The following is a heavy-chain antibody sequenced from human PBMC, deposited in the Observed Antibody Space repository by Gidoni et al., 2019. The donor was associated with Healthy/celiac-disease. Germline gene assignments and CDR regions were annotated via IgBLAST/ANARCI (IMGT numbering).Heavy chain of an antibody. CDR3: VNRGSSYGLYYFDY. CDR2: NSSNGGIT. Sequence: EVQLVESGGGLVQPVGSLRLCCSAYGFTSRSYAMHWVRHAPGKGLEYISANSSNGGITYYADSVKARFTISRDNSKNTLDLQMSSLRAEDTAVYYCVNRGSSYGLYYFDYWCQVTLVTVSS. D-gene: IGHD5-18*01. J-gene: IGHJ4*02. CDR1: GFTSRSYA. V-gene: IGHV3-64D*06.